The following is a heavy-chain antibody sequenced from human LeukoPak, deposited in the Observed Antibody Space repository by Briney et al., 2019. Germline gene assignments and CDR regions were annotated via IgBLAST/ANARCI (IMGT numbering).Heavy chain of an antibody. Sequence: PGGSLRLSCAASGFTFPTFNMHWVRQAPGRGLQWLAFIRHDEYNRCYADSVKGRFTISKVNSNNTLYLQMNSLRPEDTAVYYCARSFGSGTYLDSWGQGTLVTVSS. CDR2: IRHDEYNR. D-gene: IGHD3-10*01. CDR1: GFTFPTFN. CDR3: ARSFGSGTYLDS. V-gene: IGHV3-30*02. J-gene: IGHJ4*02.